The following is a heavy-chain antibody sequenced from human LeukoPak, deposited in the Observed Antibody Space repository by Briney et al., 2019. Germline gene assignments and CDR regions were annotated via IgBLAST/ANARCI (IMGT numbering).Heavy chain of an antibody. D-gene: IGHD3-9*01. CDR3: ARDHEAYFVDTRYNWFDP. CDR2: IKQDGSEK. V-gene: IGHV3-7*01. Sequence: GGSLRLSCAASGFTFSSYWMSWVRQAPGKGLEWVANIKQDGSEKYYVDSVKGRFTISRDNAKNSLYLQMNSLRAEDTAVYYCARDHEAYFVDTRYNWFDPWGQGTLVTVSS. J-gene: IGHJ5*02. CDR1: GFTFSSYW.